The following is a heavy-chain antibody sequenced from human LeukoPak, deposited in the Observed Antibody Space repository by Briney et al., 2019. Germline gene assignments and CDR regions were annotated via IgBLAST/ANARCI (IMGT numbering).Heavy chain of an antibody. Sequence: SETLSLTCTVSGGSISNYFWSWFRRPAGKGLEWIGRIYSTGRSDYNPSLKSRITMSVDTSKNQFSLKLSSVTAADTAVYYCARDQGVGATNFDYWGQGTLVTVSS. D-gene: IGHD1-26*01. V-gene: IGHV4-4*07. CDR1: GGSISNYF. CDR3: ARDQGVGATNFDY. CDR2: IYSTGRS. J-gene: IGHJ4*02.